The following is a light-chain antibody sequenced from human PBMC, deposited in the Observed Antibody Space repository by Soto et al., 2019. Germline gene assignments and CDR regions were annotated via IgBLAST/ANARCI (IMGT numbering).Light chain of an antibody. CDR1: QSVSSN. Sequence: EIVMTQSPATLSVSPGERATLSCRASQSVSSNLAWYQQKPGQAPRLLIYGASTRATGIPARFSGSGSGTDFPLTISSLQSEDFEVYYCQQYNNGPLWTFAQGTKVKIK. CDR3: QQYNNGPLWT. V-gene: IGKV3-15*01. J-gene: IGKJ1*01. CDR2: GAS.